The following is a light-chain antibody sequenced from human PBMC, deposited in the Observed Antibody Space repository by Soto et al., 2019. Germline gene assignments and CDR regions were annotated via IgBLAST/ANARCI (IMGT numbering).Light chain of an antibody. CDR2: KVS. J-gene: IGKJ5*01. V-gene: IGKV2-30*02. CDR1: QSLVHSDGIAY. Sequence: EVVMSQPTLSLPVTLGQPASISCRSNQSLVHSDGIAYFSWFQQRPGRSPRRLIYKVSNRDSGVPARFSGSGSGTDFALKISRVEAEDVGVYYCMQGTHWPITFGQGTR. CDR3: MQGTHWPIT.